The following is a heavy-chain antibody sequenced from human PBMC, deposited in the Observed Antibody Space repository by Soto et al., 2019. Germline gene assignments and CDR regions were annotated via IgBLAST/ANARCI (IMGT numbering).Heavy chain of an antibody. D-gene: IGHD6-19*01. CDR2: IGCGGDST. J-gene: IGHJ4*02. CDR3: ETDSVRSGIAVAGKY. Sequence: APGKGLEWVSAIGCGGDSTYYADSVKGRFTISRDNSKNTVYLQMTSLRAEDTAIYYCETDSVRSGIAVAGKYWGQGTLVTVSS. V-gene: IGHV3-23*01.